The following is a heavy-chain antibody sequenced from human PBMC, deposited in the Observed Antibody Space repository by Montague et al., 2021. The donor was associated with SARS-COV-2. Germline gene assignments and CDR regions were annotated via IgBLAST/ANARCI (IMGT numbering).Heavy chain of an antibody. CDR1: GGSFSGFY. CDR3: ARGRGLHYESSGGLYYMDV. D-gene: IGHD3-22*01. J-gene: IGHJ6*03. V-gene: IGHV4-34*01. Sequence: SETLSLTCAASGGSFSGFYWSWVRQSPGKGLEWIGDVNHSESTNYNPSLKGRVTISVDRSKNQFSLRLRSVTAADTAVYYCARGRGLHYESSGGLYYMDVWGEGTTVTVSS. CDR2: VNHSEST.